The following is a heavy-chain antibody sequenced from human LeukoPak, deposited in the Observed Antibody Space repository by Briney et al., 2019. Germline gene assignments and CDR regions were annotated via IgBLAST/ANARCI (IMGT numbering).Heavy chain of an antibody. D-gene: IGHD4-17*01. J-gene: IGHJ6*02. CDR1: GYTFTGYY. V-gene: IGHV1-46*01. CDR3: ARGFYGDYYYAMDV. CDR2: INPSGGST. Sequence: ASVKVSFKASGYTFTGYYMHWVRQAPGQGLEWMGVINPSGGSTTYAQKFQGRVTLTSDTSTSTVYMELSSLRSEDTAIYYCARGFYGDYYYAMDVWGQGTTVTVSS.